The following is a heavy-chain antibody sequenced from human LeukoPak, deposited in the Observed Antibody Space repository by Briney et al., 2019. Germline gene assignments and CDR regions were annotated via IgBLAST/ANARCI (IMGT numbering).Heavy chain of an antibody. CDR1: GLTFSSYG. CDR3: ARDRAWRITMDRGVSPEFDR. CDR2: IWYDGSNK. Sequence: GGSLRLSCAASGLTFSSYGMHWVRQAPGKGLEGVADIWYDGSNKFYADSVKGRFTISRDNSKNTLYLQMNNLRAEDTAVHYCARDRAWRITMDRGVSPEFDRWGQGTLVTVSS. D-gene: IGHD3-10*01. J-gene: IGHJ5*02. V-gene: IGHV3-33*01.